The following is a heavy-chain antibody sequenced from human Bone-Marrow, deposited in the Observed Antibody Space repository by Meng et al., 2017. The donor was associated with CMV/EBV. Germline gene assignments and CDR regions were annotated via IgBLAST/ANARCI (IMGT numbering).Heavy chain of an antibody. CDR2: MKGDGSEK. J-gene: IGHJ6*02. CDR3: ARDGGPVPAAYYYYYGMDV. D-gene: IGHD2-2*01. CDR1: GFSFRNSW. V-gene: IGHV3-7*01. Sequence: GESLKISCAASGFSFRNSWMSWLRQAPGKGLEWVANMKGDGSEKYYVDSVKGRFTISGDNAENSLFLQMNSLRDEDTAVYYCARDGGPVPAAYYYYYGMDVWGQGTTVTVSS.